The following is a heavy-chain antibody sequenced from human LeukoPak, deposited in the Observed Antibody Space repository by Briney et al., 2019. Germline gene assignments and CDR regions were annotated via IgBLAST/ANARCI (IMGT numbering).Heavy chain of an antibody. CDR1: GFTFSSYA. D-gene: IGHD2-2*01. CDR2: LSDSGGST. CDR3: AKDLLSAALDY. V-gene: IGHV3-23*01. Sequence: PGGSLRLSCAASGFTFSSYAMSWVRQAPGKGLEWVSALSDSGGSTYYADSVKGRFTISRDNAKNSLYLQMNSLRAEDTALYYCAKDLLSAALDYWGQGTLVTVSS. J-gene: IGHJ4*02.